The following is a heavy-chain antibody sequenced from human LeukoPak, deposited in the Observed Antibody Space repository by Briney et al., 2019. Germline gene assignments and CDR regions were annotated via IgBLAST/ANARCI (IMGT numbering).Heavy chain of an antibody. Sequence: ASVKVSCKASGYTFTNYDINWVRQATGQGLEWMGWMTPNTDNTGFAQKFQGRLTMTRNTSTSTAYMELSSLRSEDTAVYYCARHVLVRGVNRPFDYWGQGTLVTVSS. CDR2: MTPNTDNT. J-gene: IGHJ4*02. D-gene: IGHD3-10*01. V-gene: IGHV1-8*01. CDR1: GYTFTNYD. CDR3: ARHVLVRGVNRPFDY.